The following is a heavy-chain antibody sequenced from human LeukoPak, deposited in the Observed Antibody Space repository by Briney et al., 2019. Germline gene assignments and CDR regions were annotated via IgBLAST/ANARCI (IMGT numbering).Heavy chain of an antibody. D-gene: IGHD6-19*01. Sequence: GGSLRLSCAASGFTFSSYNMNWVRQAPGKGLEWVSSISSSSSYIYYADSLKGRFTISRDNAKNSLYLQMNSLRAEDTAVYYCAGDHGSGWYAFVVYWGQGTLVTVSS. V-gene: IGHV3-21*01. CDR2: ISSSSSYI. CDR1: GFTFSSYN. J-gene: IGHJ4*02. CDR3: AGDHGSGWYAFVVY.